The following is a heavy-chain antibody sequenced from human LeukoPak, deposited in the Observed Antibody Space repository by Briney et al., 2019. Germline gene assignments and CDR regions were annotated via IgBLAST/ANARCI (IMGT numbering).Heavy chain of an antibody. Sequence: SETLSLTCTVSGGPISSSSYYWGWIRQPPGKGLEWIGSIYYSGSTYYNPSLKSRVTISVDTSKNQFSLKLSSVTAADTAVYYCARRPVRQLWFRGAFDYWGQGTLVTVSS. J-gene: IGHJ4*02. D-gene: IGHD5-18*01. CDR3: ARRPVRQLWFRGAFDY. V-gene: IGHV4-39*01. CDR2: IYYSGST. CDR1: GGPISSSSYY.